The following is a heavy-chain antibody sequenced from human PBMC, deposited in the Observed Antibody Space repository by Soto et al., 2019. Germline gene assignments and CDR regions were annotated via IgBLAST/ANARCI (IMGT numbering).Heavy chain of an antibody. CDR2: IIPMLGIA. V-gene: IGHV1-69*02. D-gene: IGHD6-13*01. CDR1: GGTFSSYT. Sequence: SVKVSCKTSGGTFSSYTISWVRQAPGQGLEWMGRIIPMLGIANYAQKFQGRVTITADISTSIAYMEVRSLRPEDTAVYYCAAEKEQLPSFWGQG. J-gene: IGHJ1*01. CDR3: AAEKEQLPSF.